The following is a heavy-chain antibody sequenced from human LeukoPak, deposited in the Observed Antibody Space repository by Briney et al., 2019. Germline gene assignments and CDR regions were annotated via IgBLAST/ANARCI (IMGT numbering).Heavy chain of an antibody. CDR2: IYYSGST. Sequence: SETLSLTSTVSGGSISSGGYYWSWIRQHPGKGLEWIGYIYYSGSTYYNPSLKSRVTISVDTSKNQFSLKLSSVTAADTAVYYCARDTMVRGKGAFDIWGQGTMVTVSS. CDR3: ARDTMVRGKGAFDI. D-gene: IGHD3-10*01. CDR1: GGSISSGGYY. V-gene: IGHV4-31*03. J-gene: IGHJ3*02.